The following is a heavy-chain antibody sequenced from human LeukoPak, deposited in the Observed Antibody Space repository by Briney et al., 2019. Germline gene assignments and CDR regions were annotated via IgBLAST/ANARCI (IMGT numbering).Heavy chain of an antibody. V-gene: IGHV5-51*01. CDR1: GNSFASYW. Sequence: ESLKISCKGSGNSFASYWIGCVRQLPGKGLEWMGIIYPDDSDTRYSPSFQGQVTITADKSISTAYLQWNSLKASDTAMYFCARRIAGSGSDYWGQGTLVTVSS. CDR2: IYPDDSDT. D-gene: IGHD6-13*01. J-gene: IGHJ4*02. CDR3: ARRIAGSGSDY.